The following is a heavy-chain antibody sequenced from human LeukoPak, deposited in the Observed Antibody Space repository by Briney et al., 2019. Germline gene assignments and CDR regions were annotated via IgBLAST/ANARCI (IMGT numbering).Heavy chain of an antibody. CDR2: ISYIGST. J-gene: IGHJ3*02. V-gene: IGHV4-59*11. CDR1: DDSFSSHY. D-gene: IGHD4-17*01. Sequence: SETLSLTCAVSDDSFSSHYWTWIRQPPGKGLEWIGYISYIGSTNYNPSLKSRATISIDTSKNQFSLQLTSVTAADTAVYYCARDLVTVTKGFDIWGQGTMVSVSS. CDR3: ARDLVTVTKGFDI.